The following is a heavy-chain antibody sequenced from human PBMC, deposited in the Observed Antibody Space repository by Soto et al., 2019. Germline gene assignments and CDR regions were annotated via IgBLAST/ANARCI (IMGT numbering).Heavy chain of an antibody. CDR2: IYYSGST. J-gene: IGHJ5*02. CDR1: GGSISSGGYY. CDR3: ARSVFP. V-gene: IGHV4-31*03. Sequence: QVQLQESGPGLVKPSQTLSLTCTVSGGSISSGGYYWSWIRQHPGKGLEWIGYIYYSGSTYYNPSLKRWVTISVGPVKNQFSPKVASVTAAGTAVYYCARSVFPRGQGTLVTVSS.